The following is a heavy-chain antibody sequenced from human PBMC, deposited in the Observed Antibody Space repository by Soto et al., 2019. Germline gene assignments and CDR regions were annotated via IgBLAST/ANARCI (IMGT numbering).Heavy chain of an antibody. CDR1: GGTFSSYA. D-gene: IGHD6-19*01. Sequence: QVQLVQSGAEVKKPGSSVKVSCKASGGTFSSYAISWVRQAPGQGLEWMGGIIHIFGTANYAQKFQGRVTITADESTSTSDMELSSLGSEDTAVYYWARSGYRSGGPHDYGMDVWGQGTTVTVSS. CDR3: ARSGYRSGGPHDYGMDV. J-gene: IGHJ6*02. CDR2: IIHIFGTA. V-gene: IGHV1-69*01.